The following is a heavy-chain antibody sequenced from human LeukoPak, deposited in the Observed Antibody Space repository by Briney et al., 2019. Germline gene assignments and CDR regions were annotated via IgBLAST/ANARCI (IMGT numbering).Heavy chain of an antibody. CDR1: GVSISNTNW. V-gene: IGHV4-4*02. Sequence: SGTLSLTCAVSGVSISNTNWWNWVRQPPGKGLEWIGSIYYSGSTYYNPSLKSRVTISVDTSKNQFSLKLSSVTAADTAVYYCARRRRPPLTVKPDFDYRGQGTLVTVSS. CDR3: ARRRRPPLTVKPDFDY. CDR2: IYYSGST. J-gene: IGHJ4*02. D-gene: IGHD4-17*01.